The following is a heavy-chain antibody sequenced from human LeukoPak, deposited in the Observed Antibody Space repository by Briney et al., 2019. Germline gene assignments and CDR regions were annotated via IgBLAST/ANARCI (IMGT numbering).Heavy chain of an antibody. CDR3: ARDMPWFGSEYYFDY. J-gene: IGHJ4*02. Sequence: PSETLSLTCTVSGGSISSGSYYWSWIRHPAGKGLEWIGRIYTSGSTNYNPSLKSRVTISVDTSKNQFSLKLSSVTAADTAVYYCARDMPWFGSEYYFDYWGQGTLVTVSS. V-gene: IGHV4-61*02. CDR2: IYTSGST. D-gene: IGHD3-10*01. CDR1: GGSISSGSYY.